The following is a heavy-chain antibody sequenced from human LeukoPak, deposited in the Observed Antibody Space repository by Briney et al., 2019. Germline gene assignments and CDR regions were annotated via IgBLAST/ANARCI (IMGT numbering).Heavy chain of an antibody. CDR3: ARHQADSSGYNYDYFDY. CDR2: IYPGDSVT. J-gene: IGHJ4*02. D-gene: IGHD3-22*01. CDR1: GYSFTSYW. V-gene: IGHV5-51*01. Sequence: GASLKISCKGSGYSFTSYWIGWVRQMPGKGLEWMWIIYPGDSVTRYSPSFQGQVTISDDKSISTAYLQWSSLTAADTAMYYCARHQADSSGYNYDYFDYWGQGTLVTVSS.